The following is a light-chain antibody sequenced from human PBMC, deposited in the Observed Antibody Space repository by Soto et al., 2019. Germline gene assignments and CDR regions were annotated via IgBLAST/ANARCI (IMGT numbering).Light chain of an antibody. CDR2: SSS. V-gene: IGKV1-27*01. J-gene: IGKJ4*01. CDR1: QDISND. CDR3: QKYNSFPHT. Sequence: DFQMTQSPSSLSASVGDRVTITCRASQDISNDVAWYQQKPGKPPNLLISSSSTLQSGVPSRFSGTGYGTDFTPTIGILQPEDVATYYCQKYNSFPHTCGGGTKVEI.